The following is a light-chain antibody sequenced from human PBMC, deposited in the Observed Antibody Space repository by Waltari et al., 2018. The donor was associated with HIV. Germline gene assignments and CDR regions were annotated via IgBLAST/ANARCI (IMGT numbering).Light chain of an antibody. V-gene: IGLV2-18*02. J-gene: IGLJ1*01. CDR2: EVT. CDR3: SSYTSSSTYV. Sequence: QSALTQPPSVSGSPGQSVNNPCTGSSSDVGRHNRVSWYQQPPGTAPKLLIYEVTYRPSGVPDRFSGSKSGNTASLTISGLQAEDEADYYCSSYTSSSTYVFGTGTRVTVL. CDR1: SSDVGRHNR.